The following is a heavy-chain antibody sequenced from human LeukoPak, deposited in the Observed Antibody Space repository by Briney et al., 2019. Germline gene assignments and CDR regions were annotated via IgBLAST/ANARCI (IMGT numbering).Heavy chain of an antibody. CDR3: ASSYCSGGSCPGDFDY. CDR1: GYTFTSYG. J-gene: IGHJ4*02. Sequence: ASVKVSCKASGYTFTSYGISWGRQAPGQGLEWMGWISAYNGNTNYAQKLQGRVTMTTDTSTSTAYMELRSLRSDDTAVYYCASSYCSGGSCPGDFDYWGQGTLVTVSS. D-gene: IGHD2-15*01. V-gene: IGHV1-18*01. CDR2: ISAYNGNT.